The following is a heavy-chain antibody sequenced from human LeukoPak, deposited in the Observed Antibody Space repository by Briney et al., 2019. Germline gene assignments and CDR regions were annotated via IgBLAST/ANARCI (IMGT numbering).Heavy chain of an antibody. CDR2: IYSNGNT. J-gene: IGHJ4*02. CDR3: ARVSVPGLHFDY. V-gene: IGHV3-53*01. Sequence: GGSLRLSCAASGFTVSSNYMSWVRQAPGKGLEWVSVIYSNGNTYYADSVKGRFTISRDNSKNTLYLQMNSLRAEDTAVYYCARVSVPGLHFDYWGQGTLVTVSS. CDR1: GFTVSSNY.